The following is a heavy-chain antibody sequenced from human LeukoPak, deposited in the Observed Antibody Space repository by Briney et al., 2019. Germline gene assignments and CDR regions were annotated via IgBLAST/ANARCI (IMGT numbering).Heavy chain of an antibody. D-gene: IGHD2-21*01. CDR3: AKDRFTYCGGDCYAAFDY. J-gene: IGHJ4*02. CDR2: ISGSGGST. CDR1: GFTFSSYA. Sequence: PGGSLRLSCAASGFTFSSYAMSRVRQAPGKGLEWVSAISGSGGSTYYADSVKGRFTISRDNSKNTLYLQMNSLRAEDTAVYYCAKDRFTYCGGDCYAAFDYWGQGTLVTVSS. V-gene: IGHV3-23*01.